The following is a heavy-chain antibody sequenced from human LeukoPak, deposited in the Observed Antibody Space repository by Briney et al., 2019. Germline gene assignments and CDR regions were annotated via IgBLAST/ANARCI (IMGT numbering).Heavy chain of an antibody. V-gene: IGHV3-7*01. Sequence: GGSLRLSCAVSGFTFSSYWMSWVRQAPGKGLEWVANIKQDGSEKSFVDSVKGRFTISRDNAKNSVYLQMNSLRAEDTAVYYCARGRWATMVRGVTHFDNWGQGTLVTVSS. CDR2: IKQDGSEK. J-gene: IGHJ4*02. CDR1: GFTFSSYW. D-gene: IGHD3-10*01. CDR3: ARGRWATMVRGVTHFDN.